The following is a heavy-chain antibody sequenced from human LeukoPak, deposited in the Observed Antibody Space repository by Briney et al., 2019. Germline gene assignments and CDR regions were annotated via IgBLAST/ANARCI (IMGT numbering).Heavy chain of an antibody. J-gene: IGHJ4*02. CDR1: GGTFSSYT. CDR2: IIPILGIA. Sequence: SVKVSCKASGGTFSSYTISWVRQAPGQGLEWMGRIIPILGIANYAQKFQGRVTITADKSTSTAYMELSSLRSEDTAVYYCARDVHNGYSYGTYFDYWGQRTLVTVSS. V-gene: IGHV1-69*04. CDR3: ARDVHNGYSYGTYFDY. D-gene: IGHD5-18*01.